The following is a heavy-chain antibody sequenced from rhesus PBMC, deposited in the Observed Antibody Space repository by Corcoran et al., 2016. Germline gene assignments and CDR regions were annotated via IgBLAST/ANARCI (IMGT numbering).Heavy chain of an antibody. CDR3: ASGLNYGAPNFGLDS. D-gene: IGHD1-26*01. J-gene: IGHJ6*01. CDR1: GDSIISGSV. Sequence: QVQLKESGPGLVKPSETLSLTCTVSGDSIISGSVWSWVRQPPGKGLEWIGYIGGYYNPSLKSRVTISKDTSKNQFSLNLTSVTAADTAVYYCASGLNYGAPNFGLDSWGQGVVVTVSS. CDR2: IGG. V-gene: IGHV4-127*01.